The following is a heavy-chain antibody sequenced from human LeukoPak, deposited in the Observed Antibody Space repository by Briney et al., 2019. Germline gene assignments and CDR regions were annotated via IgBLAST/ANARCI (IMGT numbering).Heavy chain of an antibody. J-gene: IGHJ5*02. CDR3: ARGKGGSSWIDP. CDR1: GFTFNSFN. CDR2: ISGSSSYM. D-gene: IGHD5-12*01. Sequence: PGGSLRLSCAASGFTFNSFNMNWIRQAPGKGLEWVSAISGSSSYMYYADSGKGRFTISRDNAKNTLYLQMNSLTVEDTAVYYCARGKGGSSWIDPWGQGTLVTVSS. V-gene: IGHV3-21*01.